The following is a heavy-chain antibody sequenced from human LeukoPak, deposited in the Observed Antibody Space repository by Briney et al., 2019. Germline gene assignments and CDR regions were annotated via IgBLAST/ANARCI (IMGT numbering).Heavy chain of an antibody. V-gene: IGHV4-34*01. CDR3: ARTRTATSVFDYYYGMDV. CDR2: INHSGST. D-gene: IGHD5-18*01. J-gene: IGHJ6*04. Sequence: SETLSLTCAVYGGSFSGYYWSWIRQPPGKGLEWIGEINHSGSTNYNPSPKSRVTISVDTSKNQFSLKLSSVTAADTAVYYCARTRTATSVFDYYYGMDVWGKGTTVTVSS. CDR1: GGSFSGYY.